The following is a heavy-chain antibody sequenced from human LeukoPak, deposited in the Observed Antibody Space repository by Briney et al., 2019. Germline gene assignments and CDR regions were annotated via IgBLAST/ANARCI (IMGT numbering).Heavy chain of an antibody. V-gene: IGHV1-69*02. CDR3: ASPMVRGVHYGMDV. J-gene: IGHJ6*02. CDR2: IIPILGIA. Sequence: SVKASCKASGGTFSSYTISWVRQAPGQGLEWMGRIIPILGIANYAQKFQGRVTITADKSTSTAYMELSSLRSEDTAVYYCASPMVRGVHYGMDVWGQGTTVTVSS. D-gene: IGHD3-10*01. CDR1: GGTFSSYT.